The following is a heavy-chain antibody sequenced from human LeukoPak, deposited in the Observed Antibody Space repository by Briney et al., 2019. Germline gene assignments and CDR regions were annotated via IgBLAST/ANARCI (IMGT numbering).Heavy chain of an antibody. CDR3: ARDREYCSGGSCYSNFDY. J-gene: IGHJ4*02. CDR2: ISAYNGNT. Sequence: GASVKVSCKASGYTFTSYGISWVGQAPGQGLEWMGWISAYNGNTNYAQKLQGRVTMTTDTSTSTAYMELRSLRSDDTAVYYCARDREYCSGGSCYSNFDYWGQGTLVTVSS. D-gene: IGHD2-15*01. CDR1: GYTFTSYG. V-gene: IGHV1-18*01.